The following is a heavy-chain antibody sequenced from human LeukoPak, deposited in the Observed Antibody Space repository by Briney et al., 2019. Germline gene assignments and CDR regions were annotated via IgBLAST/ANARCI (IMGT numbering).Heavy chain of an antibody. CDR3: AKEGPGLRFLEWLLIDY. D-gene: IGHD3-3*01. CDR1: GFTFSSYG. Sequence: GGSLSLSCAASGFTFSSYGMHWVRQAPGKGLEWVAFIRYDGSNKYYADSVKGRFTISRDNSKNTLYLQMNSLRAEDTAVYYCAKEGPGLRFLEWLLIDYWGQGTLVTVSS. V-gene: IGHV3-30*02. CDR2: IRYDGSNK. J-gene: IGHJ4*02.